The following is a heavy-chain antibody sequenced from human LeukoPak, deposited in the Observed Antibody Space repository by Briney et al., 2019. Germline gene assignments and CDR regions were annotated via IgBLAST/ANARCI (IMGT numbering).Heavy chain of an antibody. V-gene: IGHV4-59*01. CDR3: ARTQTVTTSGWFDP. D-gene: IGHD4-11*01. J-gene: IGHJ5*02. Sequence: PSETLSLTCTVSGGSISSYYWSWIRQPPGKGLEWIGYISYSGSTNYNPSLKSRVTISVDTDRNQFSLKVTFVTAADTALYYCARTQTVTTSGWFDPWGQGTLVTVSS. CDR2: ISYSGST. CDR1: GGSISSYY.